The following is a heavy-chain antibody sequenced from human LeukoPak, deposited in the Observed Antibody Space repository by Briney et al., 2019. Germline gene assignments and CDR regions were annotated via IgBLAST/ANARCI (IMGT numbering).Heavy chain of an antibody. D-gene: IGHD3-10*01. J-gene: IGHJ4*02. CDR2: ITNSGNSK. V-gene: IGHV3-48*01. CDR3: AREGYYGSGSPPSLYFDY. Sequence: HSGGSLRLSCAASEFTFSSYSMNWVRQAPGKGLEWVSYITNSGNSKSYADSVKGRFTISRDNSRSTLYLQMNSLRPEDTAIYYCAREGYYGSGSPPSLYFDYWGQGTLVTVSS. CDR1: EFTFSSYS.